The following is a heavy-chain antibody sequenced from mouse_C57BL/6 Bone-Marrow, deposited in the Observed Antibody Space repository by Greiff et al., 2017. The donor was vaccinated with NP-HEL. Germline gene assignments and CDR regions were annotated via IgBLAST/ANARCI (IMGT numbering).Heavy chain of an antibody. D-gene: IGHD2-4*01. CDR1: GFTFSSYG. CDR3: ASPYDYDVAWFAY. Sequence: EVKLMESGGDLVKPGGSLKLSCAASGFTFSSYGMSWVRQTPDKRLEWVATISTGGSYTYYPDSVKGRFTIARDNDKNTPYLQMSSLKSEDTAMYYCASPYDYDVAWFAYWGQGTLVTVSA. CDR2: ISTGGSYT. V-gene: IGHV5-6*01. J-gene: IGHJ3*01.